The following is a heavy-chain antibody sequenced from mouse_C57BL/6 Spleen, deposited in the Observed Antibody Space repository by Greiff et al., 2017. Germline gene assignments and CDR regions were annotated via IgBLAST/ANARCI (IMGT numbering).Heavy chain of an antibody. D-gene: IGHD1-1*01. J-gene: IGHJ4*01. V-gene: IGHV7-3*01. CDR2: IRNKANGYTT. Sequence: EVKLVESGGGLVQPGGSLSLSCAASGFTFTDYCMSWVRQPPGKALEWLGFIRNKANGYTTEYSASVKGRFTISRDNSQNILYLQMNALRAEASATYYCASLYYYGRGAMDYWGQGTSVTVSS. CDR3: ASLYYYGRGAMDY. CDR1: GFTFTDYC.